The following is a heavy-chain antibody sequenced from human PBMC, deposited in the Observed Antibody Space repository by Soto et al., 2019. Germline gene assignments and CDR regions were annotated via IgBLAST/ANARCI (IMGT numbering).Heavy chain of an antibody. CDR3: AREGGSYDSGGYLIRGAFDI. CDR1: GDSISRIDYY. D-gene: IGHD3-22*01. J-gene: IGHJ3*02. CDR2: IYFRGNT. V-gene: IGHV4-31*03. Sequence: SETLSLTCSVSGDSISRIDYYWTWIRQHPEKGLEWIGNIYFRGNTYYSPSLESRLTISVDTSKNQFSLKLTSVTAADTAVYYCAREGGSYDSGGYLIRGAFDIWGQGPTVTVSS.